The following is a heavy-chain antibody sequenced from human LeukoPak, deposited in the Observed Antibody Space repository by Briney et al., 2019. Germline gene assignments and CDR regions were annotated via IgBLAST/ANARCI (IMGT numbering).Heavy chain of an antibody. V-gene: IGHV1-69*06. CDR1: GGTFSSYA. CDR3: ARDPPNYYGSGSYHNWFDP. J-gene: IGHJ5*02. Sequence: SVKVSCKASGGTFSSYAISWVRQAPGQGLEWMGGIIPIFGTANYAQKFQGRVTITADNSTSTAYMELSSLRSEDTAVYYCARDPPNYYGSGSYHNWFDPWGQGTLVTVSS. CDR2: IIPIFGTA. D-gene: IGHD3-10*01.